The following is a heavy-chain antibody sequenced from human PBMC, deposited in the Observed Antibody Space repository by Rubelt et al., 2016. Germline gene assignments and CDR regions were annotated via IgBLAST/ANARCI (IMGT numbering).Heavy chain of an antibody. CDR1: GYTFTSYG. D-gene: IGHD3-22*01. J-gene: IGHJ4*02. CDR3: ARVEYYYDSSGYSDY. V-gene: IGHV1-18*01. CDR2: ISDYNGNT. Sequence: QVQLVQSGAEVKKPGASVKVSCKASGYTFTSYGISWVRQAPGQGLEWMGWISDYNGNTNYAQKLQGRVTMTTDTSTSTAYMELRSLRSDDTAVYYCARVEYYYDSSGYSDYWGQGTLVTVSS.